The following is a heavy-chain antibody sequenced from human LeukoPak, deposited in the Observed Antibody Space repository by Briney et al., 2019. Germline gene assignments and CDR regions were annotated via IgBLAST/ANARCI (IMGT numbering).Heavy chain of an antibody. J-gene: IGHJ4*02. CDR2: IYYSKNT. V-gene: IGHV4-39*01. Sequence: PSETLSLPLTVSGGPLNNSSAHWGWVRHPPRKGVGWIGSIYYSKNTYYNPSLKSRVTISADTSKNQLSLTLGSVSATDTAVYYCVSPRGFSYGYFDYWGQGTLVTVSS. D-gene: IGHD5-18*01. CDR1: GGPLNNSSAH. CDR3: VSPRGFSYGYFDY.